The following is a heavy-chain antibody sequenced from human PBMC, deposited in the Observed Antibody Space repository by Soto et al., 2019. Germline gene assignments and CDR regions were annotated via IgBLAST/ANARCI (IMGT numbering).Heavy chain of an antibody. V-gene: IGHV4-30-4*01. Sequence: SETLSLTCTVSGGSISSGDYYWSWIRQPPGKGLEWIGYIYYSGSTYYNPSLKSRVTISVDTSKNQFSLKLSSVTAADTAVYYCAREGDYYDSSGYYYWGQGTLVTVSS. CDR3: AREGDYYDSSGYYY. CDR2: IYYSGST. D-gene: IGHD3-22*01. CDR1: GGSISSGDYY. J-gene: IGHJ4*02.